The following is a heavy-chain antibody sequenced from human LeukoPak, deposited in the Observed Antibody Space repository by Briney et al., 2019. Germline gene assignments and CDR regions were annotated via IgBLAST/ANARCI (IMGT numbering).Heavy chain of an antibody. J-gene: IGHJ4*02. CDR2: IKEDGSEK. CDR1: GFTFSSYG. CDR3: ARSRSGYYEDY. V-gene: IGHV3-7*01. D-gene: IGHD3-22*01. Sequence: GGSLRLSCAASGFTFSSYGMHWVRQAPGKGLEWVANIKEDGSEKYYVDSVKGRFTISRDNAKNSLSLQVNSLSAEDTAVYYCARSRSGYYEDYWGQGTLVTVSS.